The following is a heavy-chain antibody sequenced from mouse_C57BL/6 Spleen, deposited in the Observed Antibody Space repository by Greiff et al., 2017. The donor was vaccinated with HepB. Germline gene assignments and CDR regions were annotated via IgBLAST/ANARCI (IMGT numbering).Heavy chain of an antibody. CDR3: ARRATDY. CDR2: INPGSGGT. Sequence: VQLQQSGAELVRPGTSVKVSCKASGYAFTNYLIEWVKQRPGQGLEWIGVINPGSGGTNYNEKFKGKATLTADNSASTAYMQLSSLTSEDSAVYCCARRATDYWGQGTTLTVSS. CDR1: GYAFTNYL. D-gene: IGHD3-1*01. V-gene: IGHV1-54*01. J-gene: IGHJ2*01.